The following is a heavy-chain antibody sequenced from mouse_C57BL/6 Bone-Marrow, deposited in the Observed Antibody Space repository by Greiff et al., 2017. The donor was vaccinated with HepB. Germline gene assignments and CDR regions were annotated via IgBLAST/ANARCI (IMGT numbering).Heavy chain of an antibody. J-gene: IGHJ4*01. CDR2: IDPNSGGT. D-gene: IGHD2-4*01. V-gene: IGHV1-72*01. CDR1: GYTFTSYW. CDR3: ARHDYHYYAMDY. Sequence: QVQLQQPGAELVKPGASVKLSCKASGYTFTSYWMHWVKRRPGRGLEWIGRIDPNSGGTKYNEKVKSKATLTVDKPSSTAYMQLSSLTSEDSAVYYCARHDYHYYAMDYWGQGTSVTVSS.